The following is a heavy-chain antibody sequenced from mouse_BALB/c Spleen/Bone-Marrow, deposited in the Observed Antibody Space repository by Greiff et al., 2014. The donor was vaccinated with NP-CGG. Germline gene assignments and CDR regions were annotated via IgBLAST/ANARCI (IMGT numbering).Heavy chain of an antibody. V-gene: IGHV14-3*02. Sequence: EVHLVESGADLVKPGASVELSCTTSGFNIKDTFMHWVKQRPEQGLEWIGRIDPASGNTKYDPKFQGKATITADTSSNKVSLQLSGLTSEDTAVYYCAHDAPFTYWGQGTLVTVSA. J-gene: IGHJ3*01. CDR2: IDPASGNT. D-gene: IGHD2-3*01. CDR1: GFNIKDTF. CDR3: AHDAPFTY.